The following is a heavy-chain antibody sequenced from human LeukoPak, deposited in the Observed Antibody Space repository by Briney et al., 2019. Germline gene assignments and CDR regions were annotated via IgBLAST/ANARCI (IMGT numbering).Heavy chain of an antibody. J-gene: IGHJ4*02. Sequence: SETLSLTCTVSGGSISSSSYYWGWIRQPPGTGLEWIGSIYYSGSTYYNPSLKSRVTISVDTSKNQFSLKLSSVTAADTAVYYCARDTYYYDSSGYYPPYYFDYWGQGTLVTVSS. CDR2: IYYSGST. V-gene: IGHV4-39*07. CDR1: GGSISSSSYY. CDR3: ARDTYYYDSSGYYPPYYFDY. D-gene: IGHD3-22*01.